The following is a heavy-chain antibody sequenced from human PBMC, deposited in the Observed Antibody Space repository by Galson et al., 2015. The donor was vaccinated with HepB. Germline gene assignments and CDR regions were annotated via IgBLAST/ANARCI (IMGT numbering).Heavy chain of an antibody. V-gene: IGHV4-30-4*07. J-gene: IGHJ4*02. Sequence: TLSLTCAVSGGSISSGGYSWSWIRQPPGEGLGWIGYIYYSGSTYYNPSLKSRVTISVDTSKNQFSLKLSSVTAADTAVYYCARGDSGSRLAYYFDYWGQGTLVTVSS. CDR2: IYYSGST. D-gene: IGHD1-26*01. CDR3: ARGDSGSRLAYYFDY. CDR1: GGSISSGGYS.